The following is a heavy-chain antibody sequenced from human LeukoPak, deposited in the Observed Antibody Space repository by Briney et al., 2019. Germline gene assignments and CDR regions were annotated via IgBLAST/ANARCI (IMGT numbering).Heavy chain of an antibody. CDR1: GFTFSSYA. D-gene: IGHD5-18*01. CDR2: ISGSGGST. J-gene: IGHJ4*02. V-gene: IGHV3-23*01. CDR3: ARDRIQIWSYVGTFGY. Sequence: PGGSLRLSCAASGFTFSSYAMSWVRQAPGKGLEWVSAISGSGGSTYYADSVKGRFTISRDNSKNTLYLQMNSLRAEDTAVYYCARDRIQIWSYVGTFGYWGPGALVTVSS.